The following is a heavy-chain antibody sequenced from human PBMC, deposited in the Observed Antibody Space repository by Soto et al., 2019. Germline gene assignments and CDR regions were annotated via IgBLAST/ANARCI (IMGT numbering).Heavy chain of an antibody. CDR3: ARGSWIQLWGFDY. CDR2: INAGNGNT. J-gene: IGHJ4*02. CDR1: GYTFTSYA. D-gene: IGHD5-18*01. V-gene: IGHV1-3*01. Sequence: ASVKVSCKASGYTFTSYAMHWVRQAPGQRLEWMGWINAGNGNTKYSQKFQGRVTITRDTSASTAYMELSSLRSEDTAVYYCARGSWIQLWGFDYWGQGTLVTVSS.